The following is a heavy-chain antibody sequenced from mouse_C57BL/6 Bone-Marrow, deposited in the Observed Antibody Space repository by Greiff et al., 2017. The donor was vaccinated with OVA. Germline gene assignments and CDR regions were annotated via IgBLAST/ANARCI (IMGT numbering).Heavy chain of an antibody. CDR1: GFTFSDYG. CDR3: ARLGDGGAWFAY. Sequence: EVQVVESGGGLVQPGGSLKLSCAASGFTFSDYGMAWVRQAPRKGPEWVAFISNLAYSIYYADTVTGRFTISRENAKNTLYLEMSSLRSEDTAMYYCARLGDGGAWFAYWGQGTLVTVSA. CDR2: ISNLAYSI. D-gene: IGHD3-1*01. V-gene: IGHV5-15*01. J-gene: IGHJ3*01.